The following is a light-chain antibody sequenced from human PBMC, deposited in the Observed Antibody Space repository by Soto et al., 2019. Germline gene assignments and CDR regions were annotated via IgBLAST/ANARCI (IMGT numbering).Light chain of an antibody. J-gene: IGKJ4*01. CDR1: QNINNY. CDR3: QQYDNLPLT. CDR2: DAS. Sequence: DIQMTQSPSSLSASVGDRVTITCQASQNINNYLNWYQQKPGRAPKLLIYDASNLEAGVPPRFRGSGSGTDFTFTISRLQPEDIATYYCQQYDNLPLTFGGGTKVDIK. V-gene: IGKV1-33*01.